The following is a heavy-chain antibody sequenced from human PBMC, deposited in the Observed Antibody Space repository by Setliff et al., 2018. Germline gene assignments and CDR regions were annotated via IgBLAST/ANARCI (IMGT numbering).Heavy chain of an antibody. CDR2: ISSSSSYI. CDR1: GFTFSSYW. V-gene: IGHV3-21*01. D-gene: IGHD1-20*01. CDR3: ASVEYNWNRALDAFDI. Sequence: GGSLRLSCAASGFTFSSYWMHWVRQAPGKGLEWVSSISSSSSYIYYADSVKGRFTISRGNAKNSLYLQMNSLRAEDTAVYYCASVEYNWNRALDAFDIWGQGTMVTVSS. J-gene: IGHJ3*02.